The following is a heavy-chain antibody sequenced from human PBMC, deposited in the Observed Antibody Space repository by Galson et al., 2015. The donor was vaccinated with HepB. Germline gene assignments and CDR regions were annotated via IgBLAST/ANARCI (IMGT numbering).Heavy chain of an antibody. Sequence: SLRLSCAASGFTFSDDYMSWIRHAPVKVLEWVSYISDSGSYTNLADSVKGRFTISRDNAKKSLYLQMNSLRAEDTAVYFCARARGSGPGAHFDYWGQGTVVTVSS. V-gene: IGHV3-11*05. CDR2: ISDSGSYT. CDR3: ARARGSGPGAHFDY. J-gene: IGHJ4*02. D-gene: IGHD6-25*01. CDR1: GFTFSDDY.